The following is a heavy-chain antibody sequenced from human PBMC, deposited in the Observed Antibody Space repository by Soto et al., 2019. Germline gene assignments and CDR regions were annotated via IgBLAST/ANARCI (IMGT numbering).Heavy chain of an antibody. CDR3: ASGYNPGYIDY. Sequence: GGSLRLSCAASGFTFSNFYMTWIRQAPGKGLECVSYISSTSSYTNYADSVKGRFTISRDNAKKSLYLQMSSLRAEDTAVYYCASGYNPGYIDYWGRGTMVTVSS. CDR1: GFTFSNFY. V-gene: IGHV3-11*06. CDR2: ISSTSSYT. D-gene: IGHD5-18*01. J-gene: IGHJ4*02.